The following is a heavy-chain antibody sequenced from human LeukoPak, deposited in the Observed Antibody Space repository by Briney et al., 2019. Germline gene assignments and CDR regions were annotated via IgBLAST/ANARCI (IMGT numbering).Heavy chain of an antibody. V-gene: IGHV1-18*01. CDR1: GYTFTSYG. CDR3: AGVALPFNYYYYGMDV. CDR2: ISAYNGNT. Sequence: ASVKVSCKASGYTFTSYGISWVRQAPGQGLEWMGWISAYNGNTNYAQKLQGRVTMTTDTSTSTAYMELRSLRSDDTAVYYCAGVALPFNYYYYGMDVWGQGTTVTVSS. D-gene: IGHD2/OR15-2a*01. J-gene: IGHJ6*02.